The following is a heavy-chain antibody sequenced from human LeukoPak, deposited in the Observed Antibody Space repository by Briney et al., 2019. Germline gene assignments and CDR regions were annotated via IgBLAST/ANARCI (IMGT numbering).Heavy chain of an antibody. J-gene: IGHJ2*01. D-gene: IGHD2-21*01. CDR1: GFTVSNDY. V-gene: IGHV3-53*01. Sequence: GGSLRLSCAASGFTVSNDYMSWVRPAPGRGLEWVSVIYGAGDIYYADSVKGRFIISRDKSKNTLFLQMNSLRVADTAVYYCARHRGDGAIRWYFDLWGRGTLVTVSS. CDR2: IYGAGDI. CDR3: ARHRGDGAIRWYFDL.